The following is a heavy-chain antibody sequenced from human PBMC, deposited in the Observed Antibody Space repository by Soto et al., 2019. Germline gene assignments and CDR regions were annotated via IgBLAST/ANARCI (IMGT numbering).Heavy chain of an antibody. CDR2: FYYSGST. J-gene: IGHJ6*01. CDR3: AIPLGGNYFGMDV. CDR1: GGSISSSTYY. Sequence: QLQVQESGPGLVKPSETLSLTCTVSGGSISSSTYYWGWIRQPPGKGLEWLGSFYYSGSTDYNPSLKSPVTISVDTSKNQFSMNLSSVTAADTGVYYCAIPLGGNYFGMDVWGHGTSVTVSS. D-gene: IGHD3-16*01. V-gene: IGHV4-39*01.